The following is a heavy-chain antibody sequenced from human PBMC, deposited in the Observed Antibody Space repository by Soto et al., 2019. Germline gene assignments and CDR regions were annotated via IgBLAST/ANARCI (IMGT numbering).Heavy chain of an antibody. Sequence: PSETLSLSCTVSGGSIRSADHYWSWIRQPPGKGLEWIGYIYYSGGTYYNPSLKSRVTISVDTSKNQFSLKLNSVTAADTAVYYCARVVPPARPDYWSQGTLVTVSS. CDR1: GGSIRSADHY. D-gene: IGHD2-2*01. J-gene: IGHJ4*02. CDR2: IYYSGGT. V-gene: IGHV4-30-4*01. CDR3: ARVVPPARPDY.